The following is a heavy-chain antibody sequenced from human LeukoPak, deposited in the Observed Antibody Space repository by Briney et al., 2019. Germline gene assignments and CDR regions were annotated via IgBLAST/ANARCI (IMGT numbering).Heavy chain of an antibody. D-gene: IGHD6-13*01. J-gene: IGHJ4*02. CDR2: IIPIFDTA. CDR3: ARDPQPGIAAAGNFDY. V-gene: IGHV1-69*01. Sequence: ASVKVSCKASGGTFSSDAISWVRQAPGQGLEWMGGIIPIFDTANYAQKFQGRVTITADESTSTAYMELSSLRSEDTAVYYCARDPQPGIAAAGNFDYWGQGTLVTVSS. CDR1: GGTFSSDA.